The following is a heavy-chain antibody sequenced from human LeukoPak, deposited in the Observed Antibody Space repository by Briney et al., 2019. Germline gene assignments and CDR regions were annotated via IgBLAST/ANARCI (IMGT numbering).Heavy chain of an antibody. D-gene: IGHD3-10*01. Sequence: ASVKVSCKASGYTFTGYYMHWVRQAPGQGLEWMGWINPNSGGTNYAQKFQGRVTMTRDTSISTAYMELSRLRSDDTAVYYCARRRYGSGSYYGRFDYWGQGTLVTVSS. J-gene: IGHJ4*02. CDR1: GYTFTGYY. V-gene: IGHV1-2*02. CDR3: ARRRYGSGSYYGRFDY. CDR2: INPNSGGT.